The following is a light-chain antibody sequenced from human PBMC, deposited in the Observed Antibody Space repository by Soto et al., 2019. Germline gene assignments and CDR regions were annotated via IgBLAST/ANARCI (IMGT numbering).Light chain of an antibody. V-gene: IGKV3-11*01. CDR1: QSVMST. J-gene: IGKJ5*01. CDR2: GAS. CDR3: QQRSNWPPRSIT. Sequence: EIVVTQSPALLSVSPGERVTLSCRASQSVMSTLAWYQQKPGQAPRLLIYGASTRANDIPARFSGSGSGTDFTLTISSLEPEDFAVYYCQQRSNWPPRSITFGQGTRLEIK.